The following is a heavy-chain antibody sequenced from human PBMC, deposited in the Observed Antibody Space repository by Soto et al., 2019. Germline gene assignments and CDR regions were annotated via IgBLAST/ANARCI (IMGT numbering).Heavy chain of an antibody. Sequence: PGGSLRLSCAASGFTFSDYYMSWIRQAPGKGLEWVSYISSSGSTIYYADSVKGRFTISRDNAKNSLYLQMNSLRAEDTAVYYCATEQGYTAMPTHYFDYWGQGTLVTVSS. J-gene: IGHJ4*02. CDR3: ATEQGYTAMPTHYFDY. D-gene: IGHD5-18*01. CDR2: ISSSGSTI. CDR1: GFTFSDYY. V-gene: IGHV3-11*01.